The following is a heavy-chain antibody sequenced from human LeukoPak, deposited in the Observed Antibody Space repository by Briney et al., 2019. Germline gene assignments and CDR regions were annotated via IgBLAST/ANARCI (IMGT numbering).Heavy chain of an antibody. V-gene: IGHV3-30*18. CDR1: GFTFSNYG. CDR3: AKSRKSYYYYGMDV. Sequence: PGRSLRLSCAASGFTFSNYGMHWVRQAPGKGLEWVAVISFDGGYKYYADSVKGRFTISRDNSKNPLYLQMNSLRAEDTAVYYCAKSRKSYYYYGMDVWGQGTTVTVSS. J-gene: IGHJ6*02. D-gene: IGHD1-14*01. CDR2: ISFDGGYK.